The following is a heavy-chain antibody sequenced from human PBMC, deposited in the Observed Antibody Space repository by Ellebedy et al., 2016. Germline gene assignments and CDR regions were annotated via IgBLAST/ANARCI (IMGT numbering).Heavy chain of an antibody. Sequence: SETLSLXXSVSGASLTYYYFPCIRQAPGKGLEWIGYIYYTGRTNYNPSLKSRVTMSLDTSKNQFSLEVTPLTSADTAVYYCARGYSSIDFDYWGQGILVTVSS. CDR2: IYYTGRT. CDR1: GASLTYYY. J-gene: IGHJ4*02. D-gene: IGHD6-19*01. V-gene: IGHV4-59*13. CDR3: ARGYSSIDFDY.